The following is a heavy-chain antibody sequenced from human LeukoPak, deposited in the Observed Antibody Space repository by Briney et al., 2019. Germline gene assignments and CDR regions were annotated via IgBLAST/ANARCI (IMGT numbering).Heavy chain of an antibody. D-gene: IGHD2-15*01. CDR1: GFTFDDYA. J-gene: IGHJ4*02. CDR3: ATTQDIVVVVAALDY. CDR2: ISWDGGST. Sequence: GGSLRLSCAASGFTFDDYAMHWVRQAPGKGLEWVSLISWDGGSTYYADSVKGRFTISRDNAKNSLYLQMNSLRAEDTAVYYCATTQDIVVVVAALDYWGQGTLVTVSS. V-gene: IGHV3-43D*03.